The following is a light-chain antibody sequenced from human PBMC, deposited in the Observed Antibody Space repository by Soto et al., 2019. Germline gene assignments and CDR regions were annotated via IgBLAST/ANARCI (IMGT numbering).Light chain of an antibody. CDR2: EGH. Sequence: QSALAQPASVSGSPGQSITIYCTGASGYVGTYRLVSWYQQHPGKAPKVVIYEGHKRPSGVPDRFSGSTSVNTASLTISGLQTDDEADYYCCLYVGATTYVFGTGTKVT. V-gene: IGLV2-23*01. J-gene: IGLJ1*01. CDR1: SGYVGTYRL. CDR3: CLYVGATTYV.